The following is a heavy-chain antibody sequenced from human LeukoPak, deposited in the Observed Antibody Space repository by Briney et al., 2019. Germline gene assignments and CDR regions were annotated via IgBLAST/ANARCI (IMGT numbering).Heavy chain of an antibody. CDR3: ARSGGYCSGGSCYRGYSWFDP. CDR2: ILYNGSNK. Sequence: GGSLRLSCAASGFTFSSSGMHWVRQAPGKGLEWVAVILYNGSNKYYADSVKGRFTISRDNSKNTLYLQMNSLRVEDTAVYYCARSGGYCSGGSCYRGYSWFDPWGQGTLVTVSS. V-gene: IGHV3-33*01. J-gene: IGHJ5*02. D-gene: IGHD2-15*01. CDR1: GFTFSSSG.